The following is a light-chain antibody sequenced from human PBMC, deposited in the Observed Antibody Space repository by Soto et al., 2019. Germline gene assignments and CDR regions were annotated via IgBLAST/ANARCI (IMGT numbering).Light chain of an antibody. CDR1: QSISSY. CDR3: QQSYSTPRT. CDR2: AAS. Sequence: DIQITQSPSSLSASVGDIVSITFRASQSISSYLNWYQQKPGKAPKLLIYAASSLQSGVPSRFSGSGSGTDFTLTISSLQPEDFATYYCQQSYSTPRTFGQGTKVDIK. J-gene: IGKJ1*01. V-gene: IGKV1-39*01.